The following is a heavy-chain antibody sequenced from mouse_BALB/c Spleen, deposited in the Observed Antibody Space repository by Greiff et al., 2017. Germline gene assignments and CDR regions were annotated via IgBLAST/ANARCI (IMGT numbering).Heavy chain of an antibody. CDR1: GFTFSSYT. J-gene: IGHJ3*01. CDR2: ISSGGSYT. CDR3: TRDRDDGYPWFAY. D-gene: IGHD2-3*01. Sequence: EVKLMESGGGLVKPGGSLKLSCAASGFTFSSYTMSWVRQTPEKRLEWVATISSGGSYTYYPDSVKGRFTISRDNAKNTLYLQMSSLKSEDTAMYYCTRDRDDGYPWFAYWGQGTLVTVSA. V-gene: IGHV5-6-4*01.